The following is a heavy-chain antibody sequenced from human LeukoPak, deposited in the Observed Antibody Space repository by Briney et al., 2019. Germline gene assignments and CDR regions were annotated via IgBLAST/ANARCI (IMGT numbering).Heavy chain of an antibody. Sequence: APVKVSCKASGYTFTDSYMHWVRQAPGQGLEWMGWINPKTGGTNYAQRFQGRVTMTRDTSIRTAYMELNSLRSDDTAVYYCVRDGRLTIFVRGIITEGSPPKNWGQGTLVTVSS. D-gene: IGHD3-10*01. J-gene: IGHJ4*02. CDR2: INPKTGGT. CDR3: VRDGRLTIFVRGIITEGSPPKN. CDR1: GYTFTDSY. V-gene: IGHV1-2*02.